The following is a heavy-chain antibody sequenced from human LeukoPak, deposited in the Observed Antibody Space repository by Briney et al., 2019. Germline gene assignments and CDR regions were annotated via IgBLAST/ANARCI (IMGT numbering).Heavy chain of an antibody. CDR3: ARASSGWAVDLYYFDY. CDR1: GITFSSYS. CDR2: ISSTSSYI. Sequence: TGGSLRLSCAASGITFSSYSMNWVRQAPGKGLEWVSSISSTSSYIYYADSVKGRLTISRDNAKNSPYLQMNTLRAEDTAVYYCARASSGWAVDLYYFDYWGQGTLVTVSS. V-gene: IGHV3-21*01. J-gene: IGHJ4*02. D-gene: IGHD6-19*01.